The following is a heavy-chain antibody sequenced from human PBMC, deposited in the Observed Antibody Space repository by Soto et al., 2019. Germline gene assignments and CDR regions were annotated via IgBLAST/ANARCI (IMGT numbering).Heavy chain of an antibody. CDR1: GFTFSSYS. J-gene: IGHJ6*02. CDR3: ARVGTVAGNYYYYGRDV. Sequence: EVQLVESGGGLVKPGGSLRLSCAASGFTFSSYSMNWVRQAPGKGLEWVSSISSSSSYIYYADSVKGRFTISRDNAKNSLYLQRNSLRAEDTAVYYCARVGTVAGNYYYYGRDVWGQETTVTVAS. CDR2: ISSSSSYI. D-gene: IGHD6-19*01. V-gene: IGHV3-21*01.